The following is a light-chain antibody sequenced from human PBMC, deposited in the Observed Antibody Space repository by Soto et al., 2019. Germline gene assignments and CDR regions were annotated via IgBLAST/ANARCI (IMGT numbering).Light chain of an antibody. Sequence: EIGMTQSPATLSLSPGERATLSCRASQSVDNDLAWYQQKPGQPPRLLIYDASTRATGIPARFSGSQSGTEFTLTISSLLSEDFAVYFCQQYNNWPLTFGGGTRLEI. J-gene: IGKJ5*01. CDR2: DAS. CDR1: QSVDND. V-gene: IGKV3D-15*01. CDR3: QQYNNWPLT.